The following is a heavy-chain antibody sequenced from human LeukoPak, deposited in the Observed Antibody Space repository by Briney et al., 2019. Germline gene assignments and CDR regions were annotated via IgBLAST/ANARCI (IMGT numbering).Heavy chain of an antibody. CDR3: AGGYSSSIRPAGATYPFDY. CDR2: IYTSGST. J-gene: IGHJ4*02. CDR1: GGSISSGSYY. D-gene: IGHD6-6*01. V-gene: IGHV4-61*02. Sequence: PSETLSLTCTVSGGSISSGSYYWSWIRQPAGKGLEWIGRIYTSGSTNYNPSLKSRVTISVDTSKNQFSLKLSSVTAADTAVYYCAGGYSSSIRPAGATYPFDYWGQGTLVTVSS.